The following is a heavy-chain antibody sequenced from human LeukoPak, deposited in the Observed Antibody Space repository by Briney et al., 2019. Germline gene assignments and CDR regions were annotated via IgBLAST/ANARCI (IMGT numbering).Heavy chain of an antibody. V-gene: IGHV3-30*01. D-gene: IGHD2-2*01. CDR2: MSYDGSNE. Sequence: GGSLRLSCTASGFTFSSYALHWVRQAPGKGLEWVALMSYDGSNEYYADSVRGRFTISRDNSKNTLYLQMNSLRAEDTAVYYCARDQTDCSSTSCYRRYYYYYYYMDVWGKGTTVTVSS. CDR1: GFTFSSYA. J-gene: IGHJ6*03. CDR3: ARDQTDCSSTSCYRRYYYYYYYMDV.